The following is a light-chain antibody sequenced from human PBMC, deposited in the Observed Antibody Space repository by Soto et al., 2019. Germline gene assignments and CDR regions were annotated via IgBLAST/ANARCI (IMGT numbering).Light chain of an antibody. J-gene: IGKJ4*01. V-gene: IGKV1-5*01. CDR1: QTVNTW. Sequence: DIQLTQSPSTLSASVGERVTVTCRASQTVNTWLAWYQHKPGKAPELLIYDASVLETGVPSRFSGSSSGTEFTLTISSLQPDDFATYFCQQYNAYSPEGLTFGGGTKVDIK. CDR2: DAS. CDR3: QQYNAYSPEGLT.